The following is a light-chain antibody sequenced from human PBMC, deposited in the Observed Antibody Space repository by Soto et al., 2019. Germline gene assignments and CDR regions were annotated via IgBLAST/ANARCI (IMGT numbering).Light chain of an antibody. V-gene: IGKV1-5*01. CDR2: DAS. CDR1: QTISTW. Sequence: DIQVTQSPPTLSASVGDRVTITCRASQTISTWMAWYQQKTGKAPKLLVYDASTLQSGVASRFSGSGSGTEFTLIISGLQPDDSATYYCQQYTNTNNPWMFGQGTKV. J-gene: IGKJ1*01. CDR3: QQYTNTNNPWM.